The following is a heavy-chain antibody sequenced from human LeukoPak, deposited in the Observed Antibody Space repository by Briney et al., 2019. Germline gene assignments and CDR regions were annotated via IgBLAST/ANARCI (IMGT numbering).Heavy chain of an antibody. CDR2: IRYDGSNE. D-gene: IGHD6-19*01. J-gene: IGHJ5*02. CDR1: GITFSNHG. CDR3: ARSVAGITWFDP. V-gene: IGHV3-30*02. Sequence: GGSLRLSCALSGITFSNHGMNWVRQAPGKGLEWVAFIRYDGSNEFYVDSVKGRFTISRDNSMNTLNLQMSSLRPEDTAVYYCARSVAGITWFDPWGQGTLVTVSS.